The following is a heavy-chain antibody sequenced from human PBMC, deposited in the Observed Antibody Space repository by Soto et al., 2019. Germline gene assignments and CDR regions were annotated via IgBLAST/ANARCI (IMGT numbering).Heavy chain of an antibody. CDR3: ARVSGYYFLDY. V-gene: IGHV1-3*05. CDR1: GYTFTNYA. Sequence: QVQLVQSGAEEKKPGASVKVSCKASGYTFTNYAMHWVRQAPGQRLEWMGWINAGNGNTKYSQKLQGRVTITSDTSASTAYMELSSLRSEDTAVYYCARVSGYYFLDYWGQGTLVTVSS. CDR2: INAGNGNT. J-gene: IGHJ4*02. D-gene: IGHD5-12*01.